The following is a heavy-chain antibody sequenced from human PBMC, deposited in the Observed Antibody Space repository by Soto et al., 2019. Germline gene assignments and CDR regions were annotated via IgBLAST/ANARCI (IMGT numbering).Heavy chain of an antibody. D-gene: IGHD3-3*01. CDR3: ARGGEVGVAGSAAFDM. CDR2: INPGSGAA. V-gene: IGHV1-46*01. CDR1: GYTVTTHY. Sequence: QVQLVQSGAEVKKPGASVKISCTASGYTVTTHYMHWVRQAPGRGLEWMGAINPGSGAAKYTQNIQARVTMTRNTSTNTSYMEMGALRFEDRAGFDCARGGEVGVAGSAAFDMLGQGSMVTVCS. J-gene: IGHJ3*02.